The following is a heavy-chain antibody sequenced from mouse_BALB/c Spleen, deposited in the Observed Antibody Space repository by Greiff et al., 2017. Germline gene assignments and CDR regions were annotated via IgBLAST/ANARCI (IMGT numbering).Heavy chain of an antibody. Sequence: EVQGVESGAELVKPGASVKLSCTASGFNIKDTYMHWVKQRPEQGLEWIGRIDPANGNTKYDPKFQGKATITADTSSNTAYLQLSSLTSEDTAVYYCARSNYDGYYYWGQGTTLTVSS. D-gene: IGHD2-3*01. J-gene: IGHJ2*01. CDR2: IDPANGNT. CDR3: ARSNYDGYYY. V-gene: IGHV14-3*02. CDR1: GFNIKDTY.